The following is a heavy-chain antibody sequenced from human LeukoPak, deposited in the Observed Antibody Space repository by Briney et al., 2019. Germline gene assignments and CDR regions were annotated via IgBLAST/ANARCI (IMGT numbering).Heavy chain of an antibody. CDR3: AKGRQGFDP. V-gene: IGHV1-69*05. CDR1: GGTFSTYA. Sequence: GASVKVSCKASGGTFSTYAIVWVRQAPGQGLEWMGGIIPIFGSANYAQKFQGRVTITTDESTSTAYMELSSLRSEDTAVYYCAKGRQGFDPWGQGTLVTVSS. CDR2: IIPIFGSA. J-gene: IGHJ5*02.